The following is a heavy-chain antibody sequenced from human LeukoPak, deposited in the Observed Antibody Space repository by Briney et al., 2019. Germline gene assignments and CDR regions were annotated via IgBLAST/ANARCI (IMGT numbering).Heavy chain of an antibody. CDR1: GGSISSYY. CDR2: ISTSGST. Sequence: PSETLSLTCTVSGGSISSYYWSWIRQPAGKGLESIGHISTSGSTNYNPSLKSRVTMSVDTSKNQFSLKLRSVTAADTAVYYCANGATIFGVVIRVDSWGQGTLVTVSS. D-gene: IGHD3-3*01. J-gene: IGHJ4*02. V-gene: IGHV4-4*07. CDR3: ANGATIFGVVIRVDS.